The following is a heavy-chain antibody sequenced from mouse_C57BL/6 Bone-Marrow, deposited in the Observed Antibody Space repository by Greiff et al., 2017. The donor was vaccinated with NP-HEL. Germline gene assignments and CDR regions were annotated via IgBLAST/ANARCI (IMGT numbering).Heavy chain of an antibody. CDR1: GYTFTSYG. CDR2: IYPRSGNT. D-gene: IGHD1-1*01. Sequence: VKLQESGAELARPGASVKLSCKASGYTFTSYGISWVKQRTGQGLEWIGEIYPRSGNTYYNEKFKGKATLTADKSSSTAYMELRSLTSEDSAVYFCARTDYYGSSLYAMDYWGQGTSVTVSS. V-gene: IGHV1-81*01. CDR3: ARTDYYGSSLYAMDY. J-gene: IGHJ4*01.